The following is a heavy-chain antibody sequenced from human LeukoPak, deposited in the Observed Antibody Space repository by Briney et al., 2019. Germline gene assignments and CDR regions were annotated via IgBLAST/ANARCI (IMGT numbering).Heavy chain of an antibody. J-gene: IGHJ4*02. Sequence: GGSLRLSCAASGFTFSDYYMSWIRQAPGKGLEWVAFIRYDGNNKHYADSVEGRFTVSRDNSKNTLYLQMNSLRAEDTAVYHCAKEIREYSYGTFTFWGQGTLVTVSS. V-gene: IGHV3-30*02. CDR3: AKEIREYSYGTFTF. CDR2: IRYDGNNK. D-gene: IGHD5-18*01. CDR1: GFTFSDYY.